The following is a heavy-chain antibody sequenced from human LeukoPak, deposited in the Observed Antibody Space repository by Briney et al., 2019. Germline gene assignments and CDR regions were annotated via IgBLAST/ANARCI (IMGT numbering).Heavy chain of an antibody. D-gene: IGHD6-19*01. V-gene: IGHV3-23*01. CDR1: GFTFSSYA. CDR2: ISGSGGST. J-gene: IGHJ4*02. Sequence: GGSLRLSCAASGFTFSSYAMSWVRQAPGKGLEWVSAISGSGGSTYYADSVKGRFTISRDNFKNTLYLQMNSLRAEDTAVYYCAKDTSNSAVAGSRHFDYWGQGTLVTVSS. CDR3: AKDTSNSAVAGSRHFDY.